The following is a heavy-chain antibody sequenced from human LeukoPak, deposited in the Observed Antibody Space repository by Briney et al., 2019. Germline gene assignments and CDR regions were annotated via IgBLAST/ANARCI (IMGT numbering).Heavy chain of an antibody. D-gene: IGHD3-22*01. CDR3: ARSGDSSGYYYSERY. CDR2: IISILGTT. Sequence: GASVKVSCKASGGTFSSYAISWVRQAPGQGLEWMGGIISILGTTKYAQKFQGRVTITADESTSTAYMELSSLRSEDTAVYYCARSGDSSGYYYSERYWGQGTLVTVSS. V-gene: IGHV1-69*13. J-gene: IGHJ4*02. CDR1: GGTFSSYA.